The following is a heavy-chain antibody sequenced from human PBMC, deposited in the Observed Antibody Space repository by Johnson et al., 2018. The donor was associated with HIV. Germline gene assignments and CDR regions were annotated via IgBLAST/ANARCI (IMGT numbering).Heavy chain of an antibody. J-gene: IGHJ3*02. V-gene: IGHV3-9*01. CDR3: ARASKWELDFDAFDI. Sequence: VQLVESGGVLVQPGRSLRLSCAASGFTFDDYAMHWVRQAPGKGLEWVSGISWNSGSIGYADSVKGRFTISRDNAKNSLYLQMNSLRAEDTAVHYCARASKWELDFDAFDIWGQGTMVTVSS. D-gene: IGHD1-26*01. CDR2: ISWNSGSI. CDR1: GFTFDDYA.